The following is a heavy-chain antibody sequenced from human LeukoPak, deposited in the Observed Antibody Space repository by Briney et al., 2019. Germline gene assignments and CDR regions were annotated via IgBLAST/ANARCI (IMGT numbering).Heavy chain of an antibody. Sequence: SETLSLTCTVSGDSVSSYYWSWIRQPPGKGLEWIGYIHYSGSTNYNPSLKSRVTISGDTSKNQFSLKLSSVTAADTAVYYCARHPGYTTRPHWFDPWGQGTLVTVSS. J-gene: IGHJ5*02. V-gene: IGHV4-59*08. CDR1: GDSVSSYY. CDR2: IHYSGST. D-gene: IGHD6-13*01. CDR3: ARHPGYTTRPHWFDP.